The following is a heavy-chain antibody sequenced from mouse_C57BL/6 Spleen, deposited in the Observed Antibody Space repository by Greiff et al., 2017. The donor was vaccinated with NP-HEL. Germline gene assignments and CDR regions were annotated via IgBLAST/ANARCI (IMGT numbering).Heavy chain of an antibody. D-gene: IGHD2-4*01. CDR2: INPSSGYT. Sequence: VQGVESGAELARPGASVKMSCKASGYTFTSYTMHWVKQRPGQGLEWIGYINPSSGYTKYNQKFKDKATLTADKSSSTAYMQLSSLTSEDSAVYYCARHHDYDVSHFDYWGQGTTLTVSS. CDR3: ARHHDYDVSHFDY. J-gene: IGHJ2*01. CDR1: GYTFTSYT. V-gene: IGHV1-4*01.